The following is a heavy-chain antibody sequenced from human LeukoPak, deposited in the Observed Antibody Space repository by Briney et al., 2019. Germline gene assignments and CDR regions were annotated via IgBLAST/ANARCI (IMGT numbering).Heavy chain of an antibody. Sequence: ASVTVSCKASGYTFSTYGITWVRQAPGQGLEWVGWISGYNDNPYYAQKFQGRVTMTTDTSTSTAYMDLRRLRADDTALYYCARVVHGANYLDFWGQGTLVTVSS. CDR2: ISGYNDNP. V-gene: IGHV1-18*01. CDR3: ARVVHGANYLDF. CDR1: GYTFSTYG. D-gene: IGHD4/OR15-4a*01. J-gene: IGHJ4*02.